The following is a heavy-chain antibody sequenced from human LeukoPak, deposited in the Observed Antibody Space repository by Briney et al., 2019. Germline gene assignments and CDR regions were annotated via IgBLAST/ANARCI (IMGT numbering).Heavy chain of an antibody. CDR3: ARFWSDGYNLHYFDY. CDR2: IYYSGST. Sequence: SETPSLPCTVSGGSLSSSSFYWGWIRPPPGKGLEWVGSIYYSGSTYYNPSLKSRVTISVDTSKNQFSLKLSSVTAADTAVYYCARFWSDGYNLHYFDYWGQGTLVTVSS. CDR1: GGSLSSSSFY. D-gene: IGHD5-24*01. J-gene: IGHJ4*02. V-gene: IGHV4-39*07.